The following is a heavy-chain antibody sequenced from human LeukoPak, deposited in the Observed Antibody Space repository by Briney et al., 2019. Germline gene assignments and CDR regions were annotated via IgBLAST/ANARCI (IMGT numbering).Heavy chain of an antibody. CDR3: ARGGSSWYYNWFDP. D-gene: IGHD6-13*01. Sequence: PGGSLRLSCTVSGFTVSSNSMSWARQAPGKGLEWVAVISYDGSNKYYADSVKGRFTISRDNSKNTLYLQMNSLRAEDTAVYYCARGGSSWYYNWFDPWGQGTLVTVSS. CDR2: ISYDGSNK. J-gene: IGHJ5*02. V-gene: IGHV3-30*04. CDR1: GFTVSSNS.